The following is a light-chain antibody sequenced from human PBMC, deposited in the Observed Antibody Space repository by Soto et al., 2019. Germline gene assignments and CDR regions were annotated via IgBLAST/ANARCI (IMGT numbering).Light chain of an antibody. Sequence: DIQMTLSPSTLSASVGDRVTITCRASQTIINWLAWYQQKPGKAPKLLIYKASTLEGEVPSRFSGSGSETEFTLTINSLQPDDSATYYCQQYHTYLWTFGQGTKVDIK. CDR1: QTIINW. J-gene: IGKJ1*01. CDR2: KAS. CDR3: QQYHTYLWT. V-gene: IGKV1-5*03.